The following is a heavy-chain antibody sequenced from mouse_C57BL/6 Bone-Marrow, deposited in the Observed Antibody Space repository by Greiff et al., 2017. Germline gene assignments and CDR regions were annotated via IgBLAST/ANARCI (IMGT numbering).Heavy chain of an antibody. CDR2: INPSSGYT. D-gene: IGHD2-12*01. CDR1: GYTVTSYW. J-gene: IGHJ3*01. Sequence: VQLQQSGAELAKPGASVKLSCKASGYTVTSYWMHWGKQRPGRGMEWIGYINPSSGYTKYNQKFKDKATLTADKSSSTAYMQLSSLTYEDSAVYYCAPYYTWFAYWGQGTLVTVSA. V-gene: IGHV1-7*01. CDR3: APYYTWFAY.